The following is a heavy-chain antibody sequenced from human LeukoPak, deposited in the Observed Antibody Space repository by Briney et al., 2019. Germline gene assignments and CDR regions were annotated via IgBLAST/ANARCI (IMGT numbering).Heavy chain of an antibody. Sequence: GASVKVSSKASGGTFSSYAISWVRQAPGQGLEWMGGIIPIFGTANYAQKFQGRVTITADESTSTAYMELSSLRSEDTAVYHCARVEEYYYYYGMDVWGQGTTVTVSS. CDR2: IIPIFGTA. V-gene: IGHV1-69*13. J-gene: IGHJ6*02. D-gene: IGHD1-1*01. CDR1: GGTFSSYA. CDR3: ARVEEYYYYYGMDV.